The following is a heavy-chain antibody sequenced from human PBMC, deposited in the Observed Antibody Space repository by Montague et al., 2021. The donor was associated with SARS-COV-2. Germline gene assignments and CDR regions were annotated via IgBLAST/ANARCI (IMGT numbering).Heavy chain of an antibody. CDR3: VRDHPYGGPRGAYDI. D-gene: IGHD4-23*01. V-gene: IGHV4-59*01. CDR2: IYDGGAV. Sequence: SETLSLTCTVSGASITGYYWSWLRRSPGKGLEWIAYIYDGGAVNYNPSLGSRVTISTDTSKNQLSLKVNSVTAADTAVYYCVRDHPYGGPRGAYDIWGQGTVVTASS. CDR1: GASITGYY. J-gene: IGHJ3*02.